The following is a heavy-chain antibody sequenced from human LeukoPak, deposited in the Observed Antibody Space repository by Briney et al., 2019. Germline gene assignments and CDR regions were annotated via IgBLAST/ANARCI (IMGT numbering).Heavy chain of an antibody. CDR3: ARIAAAVGY. CDR2: INPNSGGT. CDR1: GYTFTGYY. V-gene: IGHV1-2*02. D-gene: IGHD6-13*01. J-gene: IGHJ4*02. Sequence: ASVKVSCKASGYTFTGYYMHWVRQAPGQGLEWMGWINPNSGGTNYAQKFQGRVTMARDTSISTACMELSRLRSDDTAVYYCARIAAAVGYWGQGTLVTVSS.